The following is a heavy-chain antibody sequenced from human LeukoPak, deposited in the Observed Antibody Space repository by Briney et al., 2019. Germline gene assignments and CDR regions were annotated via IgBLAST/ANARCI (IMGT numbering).Heavy chain of an antibody. J-gene: IGHJ6*03. CDR3: AKAAASSQHSYYYYYYLDV. Sequence: GASVKVSCKASGYTFTGYYMHWVRQAPGQGLEWMGWINPNSGGTNYAQKFQGRVTMTRDTSISTAYMELSRLRSDDTAVYYCAKAAASSQHSYYYYYYLDVWGTGTTVTISS. V-gene: IGHV1-2*02. D-gene: IGHD6-13*01. CDR1: GYTFTGYY. CDR2: INPNSGGT.